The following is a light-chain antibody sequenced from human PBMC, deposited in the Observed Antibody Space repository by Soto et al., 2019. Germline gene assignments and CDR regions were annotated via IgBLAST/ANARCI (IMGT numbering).Light chain of an antibody. CDR2: DGF. J-gene: IGKJ1*01. Sequence: DIQLTQSPSFLSASVGDRVTITCRASQSIIRWLAWYQQKPGKAPKLLIYDGFTLESGVPSRFSGSGSGTEFTLTISSLQPDDFATYYCQQYSIYWTFGQGTKVDIK. CDR1: QSIIRW. V-gene: IGKV1-5*01. CDR3: QQYSIYWT.